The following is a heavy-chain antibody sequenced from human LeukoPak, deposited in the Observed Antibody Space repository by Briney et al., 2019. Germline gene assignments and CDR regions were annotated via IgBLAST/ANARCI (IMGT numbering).Heavy chain of an antibody. CDR2: ISYDGSNK. V-gene: IGHV3-30*18. CDR1: GFTFSSYG. CDR3: AKSQRLVDY. J-gene: IGHJ4*02. D-gene: IGHD6-25*01. Sequence: PGGSLRLPCAASGFTFSSYGMHWVRQAPGKGLEWVAVISYDGSNKYYADSVKGRFTISRDNSKNTLYLQMNSLRAEDTAVYYCAKSQRLVDYWGQGTLVTVSS.